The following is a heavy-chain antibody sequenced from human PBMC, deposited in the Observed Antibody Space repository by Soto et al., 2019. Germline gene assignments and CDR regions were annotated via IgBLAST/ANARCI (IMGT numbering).Heavy chain of an antibody. D-gene: IGHD3-16*01. CDR2: ISSSSSYI. V-gene: IGHV3-21*01. Sequence: EVQLVESGGGLVKPGGSLRLSCAASGFTFSSYSMNWVRQAPGKGLEWVSSISSSSSYIYYADSVKGRFTISRDNAKHSLYLQMNSLRVEDTAVYYCARGVNGGAGDYWGQGTLVTVSS. CDR1: GFTFSSYS. J-gene: IGHJ4*02. CDR3: ARGVNGGAGDY.